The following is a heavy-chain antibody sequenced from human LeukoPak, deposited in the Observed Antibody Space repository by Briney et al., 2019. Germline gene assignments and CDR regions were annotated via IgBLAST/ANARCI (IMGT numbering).Heavy chain of an antibody. CDR1: GGSISSSDYC. Sequence: SETLSLTCTVSGGSISSSDYCWGWIRQPPGKGLEWIASIYYSGSTYYSPSLKSRVTISTDTSKYQFSLKLSSVTAADTAVYYCARGNWNYNWFDPWGQGTLVTVPS. D-gene: IGHD1-7*01. CDR2: IYYSGST. V-gene: IGHV4-39*01. J-gene: IGHJ5*02. CDR3: ARGNWNYNWFDP.